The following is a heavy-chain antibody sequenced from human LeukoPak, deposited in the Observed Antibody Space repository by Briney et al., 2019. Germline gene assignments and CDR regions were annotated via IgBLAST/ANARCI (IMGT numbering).Heavy chain of an antibody. J-gene: IGHJ4*02. CDR2: IYYSGIT. D-gene: IGHD3-22*01. CDR1: GGSISSYY. CDR3: ARDGDYYDSSGYYLTY. V-gene: IGHV4-59*01. Sequence: SETLSLTCTVSGGSISSYYWSWIRQPPGKGLEWIGYIYYSGITNYNPSLKSRVAISVDTSKKQFSLKLSSVTAADTAVYYRARDGDYYDSSGYYLTYWGQGTLVTVSS.